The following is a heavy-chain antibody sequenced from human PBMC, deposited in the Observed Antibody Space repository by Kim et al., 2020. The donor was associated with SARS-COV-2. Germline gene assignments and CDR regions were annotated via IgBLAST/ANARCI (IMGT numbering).Heavy chain of an antibody. D-gene: IGHD3-10*01. CDR1: GFSFNSAW. J-gene: IGHJ4*02. CDR2: IKSKTDGGTT. Sequence: GGSLRLSCEVFGFSFNSAWMTWVRQAPGQGPQWVGHIKSKTDGGTTNYAEAVKGRFTISRDDSKNTVYLQMSSLKNEDTAIYYCVTGGRGLVRHDYWGQGTLVTVSS. V-gene: IGHV3-15*01. CDR3: VTGGRGLVRHDY.